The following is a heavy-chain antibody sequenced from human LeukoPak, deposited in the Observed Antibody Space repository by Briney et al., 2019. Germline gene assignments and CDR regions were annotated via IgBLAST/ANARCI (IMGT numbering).Heavy chain of an antibody. CDR2: IYYSGST. D-gene: IGHD2-2*01. CDR3: ARVGYCSSTSCNRGFDN. J-gene: IGHJ4*02. V-gene: IGHV4-30-4*08. Sequence: PSETLSLTCTVSGCSISSDDYYWSWIRQPPGQGRVGIGYIYYSGSTYYNPSLKSRVTISVDTSKNQFSLKLSSVTAADTAVYYCARVGYCSSTSCNRGFDNWGERTLVTVSS. CDR1: GCSISSDDYY.